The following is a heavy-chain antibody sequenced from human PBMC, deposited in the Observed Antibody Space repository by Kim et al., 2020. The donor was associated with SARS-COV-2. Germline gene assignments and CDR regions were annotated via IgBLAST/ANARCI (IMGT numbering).Heavy chain of an antibody. CDR2: ISYDGSNK. J-gene: IGHJ4*01. CDR1: GFTFSSYA. D-gene: IGHD4-17*01. Sequence: GGSLRLSCAASGFTFSSYAMHWVRQAPGKGLEWVAVISYDGSNKYYADSVKGRFTISRDNSKNTLYLQMNSLRAEDTAVYYCARDGATVVTPYYFDYWG. CDR3: ARDGATVVTPYYFDY. V-gene: IGHV3-30-3*01.